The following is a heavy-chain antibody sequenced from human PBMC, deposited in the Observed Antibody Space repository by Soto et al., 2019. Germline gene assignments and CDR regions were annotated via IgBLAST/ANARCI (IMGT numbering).Heavy chain of an antibody. CDR2: IIPILGIA. D-gene: IGHD6-6*01. Sequence: QVQLVQSGAEVKKPWSSVKGSCKASGGTFSSYTISWVRQAPGQGLEWMGRIIPILGIANYAQKFQGRVTITADKSTSTSYMELSSLSSEDTAVYYCAREGDSSSGAFDIWGQGTMVTVSS. CDR3: AREGDSSSGAFDI. CDR1: GGTFSSYT. V-gene: IGHV1-69*08. J-gene: IGHJ3*02.